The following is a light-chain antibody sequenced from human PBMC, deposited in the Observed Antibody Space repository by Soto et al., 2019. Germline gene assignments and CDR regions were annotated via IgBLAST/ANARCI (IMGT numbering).Light chain of an antibody. Sequence: QSALIQPASVSGSPGQSITISCTGTSSDVGGSNYVSWYQHHPHRAPKLLIYEVSYRPSGVSNRLSGSKSDNTASLTISGLQAEDEADYYRSSYTSSNTLEVFGIGTKVTVL. CDR1: SSDVGGSNY. CDR2: EVS. V-gene: IGLV2-14*01. J-gene: IGLJ1*01. CDR3: SSYTSSNTLEV.